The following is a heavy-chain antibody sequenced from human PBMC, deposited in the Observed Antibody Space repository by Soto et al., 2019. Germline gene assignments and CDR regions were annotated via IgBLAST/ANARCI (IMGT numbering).Heavy chain of an antibody. CDR1: GFIFTSYG. CDR3: ARSRDGYSFYFYYGMDG. D-gene: IGHD4-4*01. Sequence: GSRRLSCAASGFIFTSYGMHWVRQAPGKGLEWMALILHDGSAEHYADSVKGRFTISRDNSKNTLYLQMNSLTAEDTAVYYCARSRDGYSFYFYYGMDGWGQGTTVTVSS. CDR2: ILHDGSAE. V-gene: IGHV3-30*03. J-gene: IGHJ6*02.